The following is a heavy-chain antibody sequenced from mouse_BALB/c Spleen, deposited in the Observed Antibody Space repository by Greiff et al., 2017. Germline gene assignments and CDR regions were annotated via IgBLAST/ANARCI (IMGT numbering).Heavy chain of an antibody. CDR1: GYAFSSYW. D-gene: IGHD2-4*01. J-gene: IGHJ4*01. CDR2: IYPGDGDT. Sequence: VKVVESGAELVRPGSSVKISCKASGYAFSSYWMNWVKQRPGQGLEWIGQIYPGDGDTNYNGKFKGKATLTADKSSSTAYMQLSSLTSEDSAVYFCARKMGGLRPIYYAMDYWGQGTSVTVSS. V-gene: IGHV1-80*01. CDR3: ARKMGGLRPIYYAMDY.